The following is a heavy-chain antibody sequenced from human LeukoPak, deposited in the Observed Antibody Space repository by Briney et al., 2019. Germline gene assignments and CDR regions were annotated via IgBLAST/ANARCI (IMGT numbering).Heavy chain of an antibody. J-gene: IGHJ4*02. D-gene: IGHD2-2*01. V-gene: IGHV3-23*01. CDR3: AKVMRHVVVVPAAMDY. CDR2: ISGSGGST. CDR1: GFTFSSYA. Sequence: GGSLRLSCAASGFTFSSYAMTWVSQAQGKGLEWVSVISGSGGSTYYPDSVKGRFTISRDNSKNTLYLQMNSLRAEDTAVYHCAKVMRHVVVVPAAMDYWGQGTLVTVSS.